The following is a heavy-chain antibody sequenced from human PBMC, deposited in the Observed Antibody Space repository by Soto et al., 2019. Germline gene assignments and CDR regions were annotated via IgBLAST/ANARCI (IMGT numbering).Heavy chain of an antibody. V-gene: IGHV3-21*01. CDR3: AREVESSSCYGSVYSCYGMDG. D-gene: IGHD6-13*01. J-gene: IGHJ6*02. Sequence: GGALRLSWAASGFTFSSYSMNWVRQAPGKGLEWVSSISSSSSYIYYADSVKGRFTISRDNAKNSLYLQMNSLRAEDTAVYYCAREVESSSCYGSVYSCYGMDGWGQGPTVTVSS. CDR2: ISSSSSYI. CDR1: GFTFSSYS.